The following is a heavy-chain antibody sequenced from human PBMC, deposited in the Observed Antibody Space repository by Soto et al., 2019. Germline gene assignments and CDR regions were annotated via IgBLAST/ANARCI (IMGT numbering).Heavy chain of an antibody. J-gene: IGHJ3*02. Sequence: ASVKVSCKASGYTFTGYYMHWVRQAPGQGLEWMGWINPNSGGTNYAQKFQGWVTMTRDTSISTAYMELSRLRSDDTAVYYCARLGYMVRGVIEAFDIWGEGTRVRVSS. CDR2: INPNSGGT. CDR1: GYTFTGYY. CDR3: ARLGYMVRGVIEAFDI. D-gene: IGHD3-10*01. V-gene: IGHV1-2*04.